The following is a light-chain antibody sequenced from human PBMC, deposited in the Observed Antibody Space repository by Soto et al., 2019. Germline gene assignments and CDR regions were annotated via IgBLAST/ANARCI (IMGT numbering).Light chain of an antibody. V-gene: IGKV1-5*03. Sequence: DIHMTQSPSTLSASVGDRVTLTCRASESINRWLAWYQQKPGKAPKFLIYEASDLKSGVPSRFSGSGSGTEFTLTISSLQPDDFATYYCHQCYAYPQSFGQRTKVEIK. CDR2: EAS. J-gene: IGKJ1*01. CDR3: HQCYAYPQS. CDR1: ESINRW.